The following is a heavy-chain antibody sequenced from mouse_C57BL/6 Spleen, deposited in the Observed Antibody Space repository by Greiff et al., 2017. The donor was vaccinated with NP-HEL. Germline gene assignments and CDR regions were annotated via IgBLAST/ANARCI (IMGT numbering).Heavy chain of an antibody. D-gene: IGHD2-12*01. CDR1: GFTFSSYT. CDR2: ISGGGGNT. V-gene: IGHV5-9*01. CDR3: ARDYKPFFFDY. Sequence: EVNVVESGGGLVKPGGSLKLSCAASGFTFSSYTMSWVRQTPEKRLEWVATISGGGGNTYYPDSVKGRFTISRDNAKNTLYLQMSSLRSEDTALYYCARDYKPFFFDYWGQGTTLTVSS. J-gene: IGHJ2*01.